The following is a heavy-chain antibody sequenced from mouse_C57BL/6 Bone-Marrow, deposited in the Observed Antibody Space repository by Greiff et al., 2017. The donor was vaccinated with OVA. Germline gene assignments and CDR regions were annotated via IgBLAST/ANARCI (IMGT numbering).Heavy chain of an antibody. J-gene: IGHJ1*03. Sequence: EVQGVESGGDLVKPGGSLKLSCAASGFTFSSYGMSWVRQTPDKRLEWVATISSGGSYTYYPDSVKGRFTISRDNAKNTLYLQMSSLKSEDTAMYYCARWVVAPRYFDVWGTGTTVTVSS. D-gene: IGHD1-1*02. CDR3: ARWVVAPRYFDV. CDR2: ISSGGSYT. V-gene: IGHV5-6*01. CDR1: GFTFSSYG.